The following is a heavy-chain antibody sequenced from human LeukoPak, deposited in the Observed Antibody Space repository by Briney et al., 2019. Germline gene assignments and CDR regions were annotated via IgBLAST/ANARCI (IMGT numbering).Heavy chain of an antibody. CDR1: GFSFSNFG. J-gene: IGHJ4*02. CDR3: AKDPENNGYSDGSFDY. D-gene: IGHD3-22*01. V-gene: IGHV3-30*02. Sequence: GESLKISCATSGFSFSNFGMYWVRQAPGKGLEWVGFVRNDGSHEKYGDSVKGRFTISRDNSESRLYLQMSSLRADDTAVYYCAKDPENNGYSDGSFDYWGQGTLVTVSS. CDR2: VRNDGSHE.